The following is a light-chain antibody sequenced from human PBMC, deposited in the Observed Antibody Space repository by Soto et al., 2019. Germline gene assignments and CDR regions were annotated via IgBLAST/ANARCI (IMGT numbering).Light chain of an antibody. CDR2: EVN. Sequence: QSALTQPPSVSGAPGQSVAISCTGTSSDVGSYNRVSWYQQPPGTAPKLIIYEVNNRPSGVPDRFSGSKSGNTASLTISGLQPEDEADYFCNSYTSSTTGVFGGGTQLTVL. J-gene: IGLJ3*02. V-gene: IGLV2-18*02. CDR3: NSYTSSTTGV. CDR1: SSDVGSYNR.